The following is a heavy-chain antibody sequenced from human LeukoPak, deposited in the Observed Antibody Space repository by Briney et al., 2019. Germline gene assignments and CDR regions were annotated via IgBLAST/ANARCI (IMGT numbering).Heavy chain of an antibody. CDR3: ARDYIRSSGYGY. J-gene: IGHJ4*02. D-gene: IGHD1-26*01. V-gene: IGHV1-69*04. CDR1: GGTFSSYA. Sequence: ASVKVSCKASGGTFSSYAISWVRQAPGQGLEWMGRIIPILGIANYAQKFQGSVTITADKSTSTAYMELSSLRSEDTAVYYCARDYIRSSGYGYWGQGTLVTVSS. CDR2: IIPILGIA.